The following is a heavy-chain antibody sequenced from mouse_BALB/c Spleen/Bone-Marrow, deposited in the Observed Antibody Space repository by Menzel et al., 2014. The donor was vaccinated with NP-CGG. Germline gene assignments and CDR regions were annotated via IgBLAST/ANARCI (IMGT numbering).Heavy chain of an antibody. CDR2: ISYSGST. Sequence: DVQLQESGPGLVKPSQSLSLTCTVTGYSITSDYAWNWIRQFPGNKLEWMGYISYSGSTSYNPSLKSRISITRDTSKNQFFLQLNSVTTEDTATYYCARGGSSGYVWFAYWGQGTLVTVSA. CDR3: ARGGSSGYVWFAY. CDR1: GYSITSDYA. V-gene: IGHV3-2*02. D-gene: IGHD3-1*01. J-gene: IGHJ3*01.